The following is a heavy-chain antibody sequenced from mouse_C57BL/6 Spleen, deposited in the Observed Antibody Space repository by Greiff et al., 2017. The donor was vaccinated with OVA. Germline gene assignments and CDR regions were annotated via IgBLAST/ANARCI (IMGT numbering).Heavy chain of an antibody. J-gene: IGHJ3*01. CDR2: IYPGSGNT. D-gene: IGHD2-4*01. CDR3: ATLYYDYDGFAY. Sequence: VKLQQSGAELVRPGASVKLSCKASGYTFTDYYINWVKQRPGQGLEWIARIYPGSGNTYYNEKFKGKATLTAEKSSSTAYMQLSSLTSEDSAVYFCATLYYDYDGFAYWGQGTLVTVSA. CDR1: GYTFTDYY. V-gene: IGHV1-76*01.